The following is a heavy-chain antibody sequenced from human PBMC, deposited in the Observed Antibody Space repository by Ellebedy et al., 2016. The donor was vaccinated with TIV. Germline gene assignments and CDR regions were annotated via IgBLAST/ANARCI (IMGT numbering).Heavy chain of an antibody. CDR3: ARSNWNYDY. V-gene: IGHV3-74*01. D-gene: IGHD1-7*01. J-gene: IGHJ4*02. CDR2: ISSDGSSI. Sequence: GGSLRLXXAASGFTFSNYTMHWVRQAPGKGLVWVSRISSDGSSIDYADSVKGRFTISRDNAKNTLYLQMNSLGVEDTAVYYCARSNWNYDYWGQGTLVTVSS. CDR1: GFTFSNYT.